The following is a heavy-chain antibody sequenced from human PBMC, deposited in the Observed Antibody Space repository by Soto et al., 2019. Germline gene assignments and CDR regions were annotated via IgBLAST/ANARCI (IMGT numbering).Heavy chain of an antibody. CDR1: GGSISSYY. CDR2: IYYSGST. Sequence: SSETLSLTCTVSGGSISSYYWSWIRQPPGKGLEWIGYIYYSGSTKYNPSLQSRVTMSVDTSKNQFSLSLTSVTAADTAIYYCARGREMATTSFRYFYYGLDVWGQGTKVTVSS. J-gene: IGHJ6*02. CDR3: ARGREMATTSFRYFYYGLDV. D-gene: IGHD5-12*01. V-gene: IGHV4-59*01.